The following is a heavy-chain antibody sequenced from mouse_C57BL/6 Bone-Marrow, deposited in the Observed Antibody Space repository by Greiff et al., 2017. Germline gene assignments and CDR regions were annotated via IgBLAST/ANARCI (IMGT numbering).Heavy chain of an antibody. CDR2: IYPGSGST. J-gene: IGHJ1*03. Sequence: QVQLQQPGAELVKPGASVKMSCKASGYTFTSYWITWVKQRPGQGLEWIGDIYPGSGSTNYNEKFKSKATLTVDTSSSTAYMQRSILTSEDSAVYYCARPYYSNYWYFDVWGTGTTVTVSS. CDR1: GYTFTSYW. V-gene: IGHV1-55*01. CDR3: ARPYYSNYWYFDV. D-gene: IGHD2-5*01.